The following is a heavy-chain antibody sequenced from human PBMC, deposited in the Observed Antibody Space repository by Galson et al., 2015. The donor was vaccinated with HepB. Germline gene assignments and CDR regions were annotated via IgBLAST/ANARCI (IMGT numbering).Heavy chain of an antibody. CDR3: ARDIQDTLLFYYGMDV. CDR1: GFTFSRYG. V-gene: IGHV3-30*03. J-gene: IGHJ6*02. Sequence: SLRLSCAASGFTFSRYGMHWVRQAPGKGLDWVAEISYDGGHKDCADSVKGRFSISRDNSMNTLYLQMSSLRGEDTAVYYCARDIQDTLLFYYGMDVWGQGTTVTVSS. CDR2: ISYDGGHK. D-gene: IGHD2-15*01.